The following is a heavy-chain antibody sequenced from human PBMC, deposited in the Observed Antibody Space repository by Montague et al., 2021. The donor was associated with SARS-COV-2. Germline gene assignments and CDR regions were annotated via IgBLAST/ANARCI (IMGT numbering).Heavy chain of an antibody. Sequence: SETLSLTCTVSGDSINNYYWSWIRQSPGKGLEYIGYIYYSGGANYYPSRGTNYYPSYESRVAISLDTSKNQFSLNLSSVTTADTAVYYCARGSGYSGYALAYWGQGTLVTVSS. CDR1: GDSINNYY. D-gene: IGHD5-12*01. CDR3: ARGSGYSGYALAY. J-gene: IGHJ4*02. V-gene: IGHV4-59*01. CDR2: IYYSGGA.